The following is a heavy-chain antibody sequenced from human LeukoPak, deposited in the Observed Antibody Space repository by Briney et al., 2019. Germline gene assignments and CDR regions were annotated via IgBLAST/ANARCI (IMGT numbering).Heavy chain of an antibody. CDR2: INPSGGST. J-gene: IGHJ4*02. CDR3: AADRWVGATTFDY. V-gene: IGHV1-46*01. D-gene: IGHD1-26*01. Sequence: ASVKVSCKASGYTFTSNYMHWVRQAPGQGLEWIGIINPSGGSTNYAQKFQERVTITRDMSTSTAYMELSSLRSEGTAVYYCAADRWVGATTFDYWGQGTLVTVSS. CDR1: GYTFTSNY.